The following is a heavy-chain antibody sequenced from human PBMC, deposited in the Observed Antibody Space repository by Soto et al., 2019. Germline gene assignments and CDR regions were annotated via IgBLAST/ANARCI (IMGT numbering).Heavy chain of an antibody. CDR3: AKEIIAVSGPWDFDN. V-gene: IGHV3-30*18. CDR1: GFTFSSYG. J-gene: IGHJ4*02. Sequence: QVQLVESGGGVVQPGRSLRLSCVASGFTFSSYGMSWVRQAPGKGLEWVAIISYDGSIKYYGDSVKGRFTISRDNSRNTLDLQMDSLRAEDTAVYYCAKEIIAVSGPWDFDNWGQGTVVTVSS. CDR2: ISYDGSIK. D-gene: IGHD6-19*01.